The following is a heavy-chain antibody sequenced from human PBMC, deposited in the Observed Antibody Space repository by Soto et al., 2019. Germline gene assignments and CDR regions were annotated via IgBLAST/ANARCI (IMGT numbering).Heavy chain of an antibody. V-gene: IGHV3-30*18. Sequence: GGSLRLSCAASGFTFISFGMHWIRKAPGKGLEWVAVISYDGSNKYYADSVKGRFTTSRDNSKNALYLQMNSLRAEDTAVYYCAKEDIVVVVAATQYYFDYWGQGTLVTVSS. CDR3: AKEDIVVVVAATQYYFDY. CDR2: ISYDGSNK. J-gene: IGHJ4*02. D-gene: IGHD2-15*01. CDR1: GFTFISFG.